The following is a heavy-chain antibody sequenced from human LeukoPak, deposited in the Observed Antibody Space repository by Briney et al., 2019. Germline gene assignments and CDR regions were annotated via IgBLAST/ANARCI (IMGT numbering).Heavy chain of an antibody. CDR2: ISSSSSYI. V-gene: IGHV3-21*01. J-gene: IGHJ4*02. CDR1: GFTFSSYS. D-gene: IGHD3-3*01. Sequence: GGSLRLSCAASGFTFSSYSMNWVRQAPGKGLEWVSSISSSSSYIYYADSVKGRFTISRDNAKNSLYLQMNSLRDEDTAVYYCARDSRGDVLRFLEWLFFDYWGQGTLVTVSS. CDR3: ARDSRGDVLRFLEWLFFDY.